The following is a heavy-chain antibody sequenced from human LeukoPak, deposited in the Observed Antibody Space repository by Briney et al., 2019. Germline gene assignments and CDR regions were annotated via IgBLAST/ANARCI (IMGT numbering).Heavy chain of an antibody. CDR3: ARSKGSGNYFDS. V-gene: IGHV4-59*01. J-gene: IGHJ4*02. Sequence: PSETLSLTCTVSGGSISNYYWNWIRQPPGKGLEWIGYISYTGSTNYNPSLKSRLTLSIDTSKSQFSLNLNSVTAADTATYYCARSKGSGNYFDSWGQGTLVTVSS. D-gene: IGHD3-10*01. CDR2: ISYTGST. CDR1: GGSISNYY.